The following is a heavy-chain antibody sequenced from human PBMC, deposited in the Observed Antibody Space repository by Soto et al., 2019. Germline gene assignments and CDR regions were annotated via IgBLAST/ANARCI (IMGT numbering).Heavy chain of an antibody. CDR2: IYYSGST. D-gene: IGHD6-19*01. V-gene: IGHV4-59*01. CDR1: GGSISSYY. J-gene: IGHJ5*02. CDR3: ARVQSSGWYGGNNWFDP. Sequence: SETLSLTCTVSGGSISSYYWSWIRQPPGKGLEWIGYIYYSGSTNYNPSLKSRVTISVDTSKNQFSLKLSSVTAADTAVYYCARVQSSGWYGGNNWFDPWGQGTLVTVSS.